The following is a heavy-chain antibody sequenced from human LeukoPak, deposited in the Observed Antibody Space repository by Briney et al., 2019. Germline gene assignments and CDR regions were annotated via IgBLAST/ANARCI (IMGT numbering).Heavy chain of an antibody. CDR3: ARDYCTRGGDCYKEDLFDP. J-gene: IGHJ5*02. Sequence: ASVEVSCKASVYTFGIYGISWVRQAPGQGLEWMAWISPYDGDTNYAQKFEGRVTMTTETSTNTAYMELRSLRSDDTAIYYCARDYCTRGGDCYKEDLFDPWGQGTLVTVSA. D-gene: IGHD2-21*02. V-gene: IGHV1-18*01. CDR2: ISPYDGDT. CDR1: VYTFGIYG.